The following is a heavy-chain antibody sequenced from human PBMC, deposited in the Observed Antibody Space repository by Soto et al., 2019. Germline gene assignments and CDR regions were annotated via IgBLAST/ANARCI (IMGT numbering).Heavy chain of an antibody. Sequence: EVQLVESGGGLVQPEGSLRLSCAASGFTFSDYYRDWVRQAPGKGLEWVGRTRNKANSYTTEYAASVKGRFTISRDDSRNSLYLQMNSLKTEDTAVYFCARGRNSFDYWGQGTLVTVSS. V-gene: IGHV3-72*01. J-gene: IGHJ4*02. CDR2: TRNKANSYTT. D-gene: IGHD2-15*01. CDR3: ARGRNSFDY. CDR1: GFTFSDYY.